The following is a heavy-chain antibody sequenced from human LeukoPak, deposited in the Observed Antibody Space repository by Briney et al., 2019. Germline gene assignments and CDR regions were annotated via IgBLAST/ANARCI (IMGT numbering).Heavy chain of an antibody. CDR3: ARGYSSSWSPLDY. V-gene: IGHV3-66*01. Sequence: GGSLRLSCAASGFTVSSNRMSWVRQAPGKGLEWVSILYVGGSTYYADSVKGRFTISRDNSKNTLFLQMNSLRAEDTAAYYCARGYSSSWSPLDYWGQGALVTVSS. CDR1: GFTVSSNR. CDR2: LYVGGST. J-gene: IGHJ4*02. D-gene: IGHD6-13*01.